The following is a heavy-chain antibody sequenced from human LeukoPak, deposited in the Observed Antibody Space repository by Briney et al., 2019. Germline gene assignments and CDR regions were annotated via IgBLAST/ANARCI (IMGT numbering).Heavy chain of an antibody. V-gene: IGHV4-4*07. CDR3: ARDLCSSTSCYTGYFDY. CDR1: GGSISSYY. CDR2: IYNSGSA. D-gene: IGHD2-2*02. J-gene: IGHJ4*02. Sequence: SETLYLTCTVSGGSISSYYWSWIRQPAGKGLEWIGRIYNSGSANYNPTLKSRVTMSVDTSKNEFSLKLSSVTAADTAVDYCARDLCSSTSCYTGYFDYWGQGTLVTVSS.